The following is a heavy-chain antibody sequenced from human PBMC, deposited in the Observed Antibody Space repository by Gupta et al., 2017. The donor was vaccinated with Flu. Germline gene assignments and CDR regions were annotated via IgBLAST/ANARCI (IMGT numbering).Heavy chain of an antibody. V-gene: IGHV1-2*02. Sequence: QVHLVQSGAEVKKPGASVKVACKAPGDSFTDHQMHWGRQAPGQGLAWMAWINPNSSGTKYAQRFQGRVTMTRDTSTSTASMDLCSLRSDGTAVYYCAGDLKYWYDTSCPSPVCTWFDTWGQGTLLSVSS. D-gene: IGHD3-22*01. CDR2: INPNSSGT. J-gene: IGHJ5*02. CDR1: GDSFTDHQ. CDR3: AGDLKYWYDTSCPSPVCTWFDT.